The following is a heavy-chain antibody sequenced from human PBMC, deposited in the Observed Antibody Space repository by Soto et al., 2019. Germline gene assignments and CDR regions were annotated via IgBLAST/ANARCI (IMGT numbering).Heavy chain of an antibody. Sequence: GGSLRLSCAASGFTFRDYYMSWIRQAPGKGLEWISYIHSSGSTIYYADSVKGRFTISRDNAKNSLYLQMNSLRAEDTAVYYCARAVNWNEFDPWGQGTLVTVSS. D-gene: IGHD1-1*01. CDR2: IHSSGSTI. J-gene: IGHJ5*01. CDR1: GFTFRDYY. CDR3: ARAVNWNEFDP. V-gene: IGHV3-11*01.